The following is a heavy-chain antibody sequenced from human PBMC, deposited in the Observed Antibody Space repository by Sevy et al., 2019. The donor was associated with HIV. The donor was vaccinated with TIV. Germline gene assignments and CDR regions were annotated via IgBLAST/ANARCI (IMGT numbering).Heavy chain of an antibody. CDR1: EFTFSSYN. CDR3: ARGPPDGSYDYFDY. V-gene: IGHV3-21*06. D-gene: IGHD1-26*01. CDR2: ISGSSNYI. J-gene: IGHJ4*02. Sequence: GGSLRLSYAASEFTFSSYNMNWVRQAPGKGLEWVSSISGSSNYIYYAESVKGRFRISRDNVKDKLYLQMNSLRADDTAVYYCARGPPDGSYDYFDYWGQGTLVTVSS.